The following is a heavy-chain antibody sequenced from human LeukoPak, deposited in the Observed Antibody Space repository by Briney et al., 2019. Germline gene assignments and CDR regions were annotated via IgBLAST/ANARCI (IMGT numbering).Heavy chain of an antibody. CDR2: INHSGST. J-gene: IGHJ4*02. CDR3: ARWMRISHRDTAATGRRFWGLGE. CDR1: GGSFSGYC. Sequence: SETLSLTCSVYGGSFSGYCWSWIRQPPGKGLEWIGEINHSGSTNYNPSLKSRVTISVVTYEKKLCVRLSSVAAADTDVYYCARWMRISHRDTAATGRRFWGLGEWGQGSLVSVSS. V-gene: IGHV4-34*01. D-gene: IGHD6-13*01.